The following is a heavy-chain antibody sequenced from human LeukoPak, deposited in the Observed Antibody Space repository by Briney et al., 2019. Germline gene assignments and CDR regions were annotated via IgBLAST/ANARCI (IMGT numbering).Heavy chain of an antibody. D-gene: IGHD6-19*01. J-gene: IGHJ4*02. CDR1: GFTFSDYD. CDR2: IGTAGDT. Sequence: EGSLRLSCAASGFTFSDYDMHWVRQATGKGLEWVSAIGTAGDTYYTGSVKGRFTISRENAKNSLYLQMNSLRAGDTAVYYCVGCYECACWGRGILVTVSS. CDR3: VGCYECAC. V-gene: IGHV3-13*01.